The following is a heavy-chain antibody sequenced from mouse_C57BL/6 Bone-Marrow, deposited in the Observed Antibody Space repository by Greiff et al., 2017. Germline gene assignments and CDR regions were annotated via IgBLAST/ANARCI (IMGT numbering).Heavy chain of an antibody. CDR3: ARPFYSSGYVGFDY. CDR2: INSDGGST. J-gene: IGHJ2*01. CDR1: EYEFPSHD. Sequence: EVKLVESGGGLVQPGESLKLSCESNEYEFPSHDMSWVRKTPEKRLELVAAINSDGGSTYYTDTMERRFIISRDNTKKTLYLQMSRLRSEDTSLYYCARPFYSSGYVGFDYWGQGTTLTVSS. V-gene: IGHV5-2*01. D-gene: IGHD3-2*02.